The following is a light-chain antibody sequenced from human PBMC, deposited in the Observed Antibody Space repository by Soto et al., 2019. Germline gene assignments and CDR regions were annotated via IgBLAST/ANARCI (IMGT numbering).Light chain of an antibody. CDR1: QSVSSN. CDR2: GAS. J-gene: IGKJ4*01. Sequence: EIVMTQSPATLSVSPGERATLSCRASQSVSSNLAWYQQKPGQAPRLLIYGASTRATGIPARFSGSGPGTGFTLTLSSVQSYDFSVYYCQQYNNWPPLTFGGGTKVEIK. V-gene: IGKV3-15*01. CDR3: QQYNNWPPLT.